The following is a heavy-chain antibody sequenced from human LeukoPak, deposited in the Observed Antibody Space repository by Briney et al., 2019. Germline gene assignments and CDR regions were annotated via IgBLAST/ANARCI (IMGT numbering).Heavy chain of an antibody. Sequence: GGSLRLSCAASGFTFSIFWVHWVRQTPGKGLEWVANIQGDGSTKHYLESVKGRFTISRDNSKNTLYLQMNSLRAEDTAVYYCARDRANDYFDYWGQGTLVTVSS. CDR3: ARDRANDYFDY. CDR2: IQGDGSTK. CDR1: GFTFSIFW. J-gene: IGHJ4*02. V-gene: IGHV3-7*01. D-gene: IGHD3-10*01.